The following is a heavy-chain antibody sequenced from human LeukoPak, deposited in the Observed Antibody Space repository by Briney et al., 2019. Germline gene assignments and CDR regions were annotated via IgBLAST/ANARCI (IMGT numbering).Heavy chain of an antibody. CDR1: GFTFSSYG. J-gene: IGHJ4*02. Sequence: PGGSLRLSCAASGFTFSSYGMHWVRQAPGKGLEWVAVISYDGSNKYYADSVKGRFTISRDNSKNTLYLQMNSLRAEDTAVYYCAKDGARVITMVRGVIYRVPDYWGQGTLVTVSS. V-gene: IGHV3-30*18. CDR3: AKDGARVITMVRGVIYRVPDY. D-gene: IGHD3-10*01. CDR2: ISYDGSNK.